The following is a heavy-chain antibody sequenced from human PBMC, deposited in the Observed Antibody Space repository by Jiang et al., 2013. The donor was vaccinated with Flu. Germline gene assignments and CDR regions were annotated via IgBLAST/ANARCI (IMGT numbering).Heavy chain of an antibody. CDR1: GFAFNTYW. CDR3: AKDLYYSDNNGFERDAFDI. D-gene: IGHD3-22*01. CDR2: ISYDGSNK. Sequence: VQLVESGGGLVQPGGSLRVSCAASGFAFNTYWMHWVRQAPGKGLEWVAVISYDGSNKNYADSVKGRFTISRDNSKNTLYLQMNSLRVEDTAVYYCAKDLYYSDNNGFERDAFDIVGPRDKWSPSLQ. J-gene: IGHJ3*02. V-gene: IGHV3-30*18.